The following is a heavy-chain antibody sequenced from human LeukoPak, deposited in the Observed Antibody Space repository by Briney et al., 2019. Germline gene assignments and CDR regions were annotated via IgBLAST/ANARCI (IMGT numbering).Heavy chain of an antibody. CDR3: ARGLRQGSAWSWGPKEKSYQYMDV. J-gene: IGHJ6*04. V-gene: IGHV4-34*01. CDR2: INPRGST. D-gene: IGHD6-19*01. CDR1: GGSFSSHY. Sequence: PSETLSLTCGVSGGSFSSHYWTWIRQPPGKGLEWIGEINPRGSTNYNPPLESRVTVSADTSRNQLSLSLTSVTAAGSAVYFCARGLRQGSAWSWGPKEKSYQYMDVWGTGTTVIASA.